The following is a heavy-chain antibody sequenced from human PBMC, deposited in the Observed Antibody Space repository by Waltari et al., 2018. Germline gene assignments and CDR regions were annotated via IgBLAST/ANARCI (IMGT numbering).Heavy chain of an antibody. CDR3: ARNHGTWYYMDV. CDR1: VFPGRGKD. D-gene: IGHD3-9*01. V-gene: IGHV3-53*02. J-gene: IGHJ6*04. Sequence: EGQLVETVGGLIQPGGSLSLSGEASVFPGRGKDMIWVRQAPGKGLEWVSIIYSGGSISYADSVKGRFPISRDNSKNTLDLEMNSLRAEDTAVYYCARNHGTWYYMDVWGKGTTVTVSS. CDR2: IYSGGSI.